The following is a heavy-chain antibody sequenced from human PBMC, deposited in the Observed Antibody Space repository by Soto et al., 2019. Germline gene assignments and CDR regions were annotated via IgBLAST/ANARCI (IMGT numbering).Heavy chain of an antibody. CDR1: GGSISSGGYS. J-gene: IGHJ4*02. CDR3: ARDNGNGDLDY. CDR2: MYHSGST. D-gene: IGHD2-8*01. V-gene: IGHV4-30-2*01. Sequence: PSETLSLTCAVSGGSISSGGYSWSWIRQPPGKGLEWIGYMYHSGSTYYNPSLKSRVTISIDRSKKQFSLKLSSVTAVDTAVYYCARDNGNGDLDYWGQGTLVTVSS.